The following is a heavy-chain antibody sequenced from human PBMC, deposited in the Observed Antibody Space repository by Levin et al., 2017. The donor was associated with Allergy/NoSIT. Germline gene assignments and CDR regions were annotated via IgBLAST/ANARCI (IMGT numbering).Heavy chain of an antibody. Sequence: LKISCAASGFPFSSYGMHWVRQAPGKGLEWVAVISYDGSNKYYADSVKGRFTISRDNSKNTLYLQMNSLRAEDTAVYYCAKDAGGYDGFDYWGQGTLVTVSS. CDR2: ISYDGSNK. CDR3: AKDAGGYDGFDY. D-gene: IGHD5-12*01. V-gene: IGHV3-30*18. CDR1: GFPFSSYG. J-gene: IGHJ4*02.